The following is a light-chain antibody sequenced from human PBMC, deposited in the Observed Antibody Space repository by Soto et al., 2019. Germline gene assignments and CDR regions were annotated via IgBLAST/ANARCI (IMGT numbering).Light chain of an antibody. CDR2: DAF. Sequence: EIVLTQSPGTLSLSPGERATLSCRASQNIGTYLDWYQQKPGQSPRLLIYDAFNRATGIPDRFSGSGSGTDFTLTISRLEPEDFAVYCCQQYSNWPLTFGQGTRLEIK. V-gene: IGKV3-11*01. CDR1: QNIGTY. CDR3: QQYSNWPLT. J-gene: IGKJ5*01.